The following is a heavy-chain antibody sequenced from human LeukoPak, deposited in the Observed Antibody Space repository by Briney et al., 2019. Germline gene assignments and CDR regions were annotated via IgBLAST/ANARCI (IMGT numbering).Heavy chain of an antibody. Sequence: GRSLRLSCAASGFTFSSCAMHWVRQAPGKGLEWVAVISYDGSNKYYADSVKGRFTISRDNSKNTLYLQMNSLRAEDTAVYYCASPLIYGDYEVYWGQGTLVTVSS. V-gene: IGHV3-30-3*01. CDR2: ISYDGSNK. CDR1: GFTFSSCA. D-gene: IGHD4-17*01. J-gene: IGHJ4*02. CDR3: ASPLIYGDYEVY.